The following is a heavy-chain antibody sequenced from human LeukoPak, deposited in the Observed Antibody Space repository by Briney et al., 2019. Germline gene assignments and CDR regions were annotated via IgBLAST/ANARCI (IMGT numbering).Heavy chain of an antibody. V-gene: IGHV3-7*01. CDR3: ARDRATDAFDI. CDR2: IKQDGSEK. Sequence: GGSLRLSCVASGFTFSSYWMSWVRQAPGKGLEWVANIKQDGSEKYYVDSVKGRFTISRDNAKNSLYLQMNSLRAEDTAVYYCARDRATDAFDIWGQGTMVTVSS. D-gene: IGHD1-26*01. CDR1: GFTFSSYW. J-gene: IGHJ3*02.